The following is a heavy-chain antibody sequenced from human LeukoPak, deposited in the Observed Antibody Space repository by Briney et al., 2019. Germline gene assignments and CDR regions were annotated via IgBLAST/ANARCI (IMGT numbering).Heavy chain of an antibody. CDR1: GFTFSSYG. CDR2: ISYDRSNK. CDR3: AKPPDYYGSDY. D-gene: IGHD3-10*01. Sequence: GGSLRLSCAASGFTFSSYGMHWVRQAPGKGLEWVAVISYDRSNKYYADSVRGRFTISRDNTKNTLYLQMNSLRAEDTAVYYCAKPPDYYGSDYWGQGTLVTVSS. V-gene: IGHV3-30*18. J-gene: IGHJ4*02.